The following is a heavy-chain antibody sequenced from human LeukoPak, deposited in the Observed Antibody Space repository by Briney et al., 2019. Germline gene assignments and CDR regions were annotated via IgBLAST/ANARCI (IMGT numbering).Heavy chain of an antibody. CDR3: ARDHVVPAVTFHWFDP. CDR1: GGSISSYY. V-gene: IGHV4-4*07. J-gene: IGHJ5*02. Sequence: PSETLSLTCTVSGGSISSYYWSWIRQPPGKGLEWIGRIYTSGSTNYNPSLKSRVTMSVDTSKNQFSLKLSSVTAADTAVYYCARDHVVPAVTFHWFDPWGQGTLVTVSS. CDR2: IYTSGST. D-gene: IGHD2-2*01.